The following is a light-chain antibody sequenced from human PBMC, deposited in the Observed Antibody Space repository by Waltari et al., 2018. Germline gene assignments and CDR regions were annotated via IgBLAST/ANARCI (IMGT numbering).Light chain of an antibody. Sequence: DIVMTQSPDSLAVSLGERANINCKSSQSVSYNSDNKNFLAWYQQKPGQPPKLLIYWASTRASGVPDRFSGSGSGTEFTLTISSVQAEDVAIYYCQQFYNPLFIFGPGTKVDIK. CDR3: QQFYNPLFI. J-gene: IGKJ3*01. CDR1: QSVSYNSDNKNF. V-gene: IGKV4-1*01. CDR2: WAS.